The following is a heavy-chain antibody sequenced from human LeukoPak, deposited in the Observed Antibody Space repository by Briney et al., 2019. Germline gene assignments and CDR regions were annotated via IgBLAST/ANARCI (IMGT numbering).Heavy chain of an antibody. V-gene: IGHV3-30*18. CDR3: AKDLGGHQYYYYYGMDV. CDR2: ISYDGSNK. CDR1: GFTFSSYA. J-gene: IGHJ6*02. D-gene: IGHD3-16*01. Sequence: GGSLRLSCAASGFTFSSYAMSWVRQAPGKGLEWVAVISYDGSNKYYADSVKGRFTISRDNSKNTLYLQMNSLRAEDTAVYYCAKDLGGHQYYYYYGMDVWGQGTTVTVSS.